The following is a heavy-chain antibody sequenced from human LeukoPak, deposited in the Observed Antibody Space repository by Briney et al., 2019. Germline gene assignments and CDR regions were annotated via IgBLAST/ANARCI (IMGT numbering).Heavy chain of an antibody. CDR1: GDSIRSYY. V-gene: IGHV4-4*07. D-gene: IGHD3-3*01. CDR2: IYTSGST. J-gene: IGHJ4*02. Sequence: SETLSLTCTVSGDSIRSYYWSWIRQPAGKGLEWIGRIYTSGSTNYDPSLQNRVTMSVDTSKNQFSLKLSSVTAADTAVYYCARLVRLDDFWSGYFYDYWGQGTLVTVSS. CDR3: ARLVRLDDFWSGYFYDY.